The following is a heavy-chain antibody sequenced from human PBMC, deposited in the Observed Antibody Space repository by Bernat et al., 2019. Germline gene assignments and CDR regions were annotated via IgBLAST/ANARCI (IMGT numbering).Heavy chain of an antibody. CDR2: IIPIFGTA. V-gene: IGHV1-69*01. CDR1: GGTFSSYA. Sequence: QVQLVRSGAEVKKPGSSVKVSCKASGGTFSSYAISWVRQAPGQGLEWMGGIIPIFGTANYAQKFQGRVTITADESTSTAYMELSSLRSEDTAVYYCARDRTGYSSLSDAFDIWGQGTMVTVSS. D-gene: IGHD6-13*01. CDR3: ARDRTGYSSLSDAFDI. J-gene: IGHJ3*02.